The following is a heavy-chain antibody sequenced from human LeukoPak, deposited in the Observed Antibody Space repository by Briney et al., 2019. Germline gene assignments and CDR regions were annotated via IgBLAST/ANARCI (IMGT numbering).Heavy chain of an antibody. CDR2: INAYNGNT. D-gene: IGHD1-26*01. Sequence: ASVKASCKTSGYTFTYYVIIWVRQAPGQGLEWMGWINAYNGNTNDAQKFQGRVTMTTDTSTSTAYMELRSLRSDDTAVYYCARGEKPYDYWGQGTLVSVSS. V-gene: IGHV1-18*01. CDR1: GYTFTYYV. J-gene: IGHJ4*02. CDR3: ARGEKPYDY.